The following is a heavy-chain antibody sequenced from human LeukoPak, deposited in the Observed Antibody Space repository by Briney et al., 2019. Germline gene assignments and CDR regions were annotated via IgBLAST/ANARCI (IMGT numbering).Heavy chain of an antibody. D-gene: IGHD6-19*01. V-gene: IGHV3-21*01. J-gene: IGHJ4*02. CDR3: ARDRVAVARTRYFDY. CDR2: ISSSSSYI. Sequence: GGSLRLSYAASGFTFSSYSMNWVRQAPGKGLEWVSSISSSSSYIYYADSVKGRFTISRDNAKNSLYLQMNSLRAEDTAVYYCARDRVAVARTRYFDYWGQGTLVTVSS. CDR1: GFTFSSYS.